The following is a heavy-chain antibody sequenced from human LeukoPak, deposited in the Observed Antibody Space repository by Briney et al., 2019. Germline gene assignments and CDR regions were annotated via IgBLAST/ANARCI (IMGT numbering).Heavy chain of an antibody. Sequence: SSETLTLTCAVYGGSFSGYYWSWIRQPPGKGLEWIGEINHSGSTTYNPSLKSRVTISVDTSKNQFSLKLSSVTAADTAVYYCARRATYYDYVWGSYPGYYYYYMDVWGKGTTVTVSS. D-gene: IGHD3-16*02. CDR2: INHSGST. J-gene: IGHJ6*03. CDR1: GGSFSGYY. CDR3: ARRATYYDYVWGSYPGYYYYYMDV. V-gene: IGHV4-34*01.